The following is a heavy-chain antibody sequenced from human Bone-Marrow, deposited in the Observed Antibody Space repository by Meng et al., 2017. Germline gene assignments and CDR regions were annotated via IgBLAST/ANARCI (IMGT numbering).Heavy chain of an antibody. V-gene: IGHV1-2*02. J-gene: IGHJ6*02. CDR3: ARVNVFMRELGLPESAGGMDV. Sequence: ASVKVSCKASGYTFTGYYMHWVRQAPGQGLEWMGWINPNSGGTNYAQKFQGRVTMTRNTFISTAYMELSRLRSDDTAVYYCARVNVFMRELGLPESAGGMDVWGQGTTVTVSS. CDR2: INPNSGGT. CDR1: GYTFTGYY. D-gene: IGHD1-7*01.